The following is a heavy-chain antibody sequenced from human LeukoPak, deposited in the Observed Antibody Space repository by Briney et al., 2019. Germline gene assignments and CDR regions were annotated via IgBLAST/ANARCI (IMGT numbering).Heavy chain of an antibody. V-gene: IGHV3-30*02. CDR2: IRYDGNNK. J-gene: IGHJ3*02. Sequence: GGSLRLSCVASGFTFSSYWMHWVRQAPGKGLEWVTFIRYDGNNKYYADSVKGRFTISRDNSKNTLYLQMNSLRAEDTAVYYCAKIMWGKMSDILTGYQGGGNAFDIWGQGTMVTVSS. CDR3: AKIMWGKMSDILTGYQGGGNAFDI. CDR1: GFTFSSYW. D-gene: IGHD3-9*01.